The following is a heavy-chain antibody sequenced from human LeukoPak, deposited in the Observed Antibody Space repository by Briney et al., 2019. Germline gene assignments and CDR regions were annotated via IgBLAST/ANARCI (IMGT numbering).Heavy chain of an antibody. CDR2: IIPIFGIA. V-gene: IGHV1-69*04. D-gene: IGHD3-16*01. Sequence: GASVTVSCKASGGTFSSYAISWVRQAPGQGLEWMGRIIPIFGIANYAQKFQGRVTITADKSTSTAYMELSSLRSEDTAVYYCASGKGGVHHWGQGTPVTVSS. J-gene: IGHJ5*02. CDR1: GGTFSSYA. CDR3: ASGKGGVHH.